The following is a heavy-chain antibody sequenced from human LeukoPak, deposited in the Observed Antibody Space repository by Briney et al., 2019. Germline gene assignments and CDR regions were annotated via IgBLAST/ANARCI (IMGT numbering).Heavy chain of an antibody. J-gene: IGHJ4*02. CDR2: IYYSGST. Sequence: GSLRLACTASGIIFRDYGMHWIRQPPGKGLEWIGSIYYSGSTYYNPSLKSRVTISVDTSKNQFSLKLSSVTAADTAVYYCARDAHSSSWEYWGQGTLVTVSS. D-gene: IGHD6-13*01. CDR1: GIIFRDYG. CDR3: ARDAHSSSWEY. V-gene: IGHV4-39*07.